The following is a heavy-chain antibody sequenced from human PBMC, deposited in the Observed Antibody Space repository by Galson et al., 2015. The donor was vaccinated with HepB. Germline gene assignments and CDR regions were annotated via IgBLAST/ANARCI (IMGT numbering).Heavy chain of an antibody. Sequence: SLRLSCAASGFIFSNYGMHWVRQAPDKGLEWVALIWYDGSNKYYADSVKGRFTISRDNSKNTLYLQMNSLRAEDTAVYYCARETPYGDYDGAMDYWGQGTLVTVSS. D-gene: IGHD4-17*01. CDR2: IWYDGSNK. CDR3: ARETPYGDYDGAMDY. V-gene: IGHV3-33*01. J-gene: IGHJ4*02. CDR1: GFIFSNYG.